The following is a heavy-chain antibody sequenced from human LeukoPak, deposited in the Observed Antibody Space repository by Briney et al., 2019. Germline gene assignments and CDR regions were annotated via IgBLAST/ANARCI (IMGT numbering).Heavy chain of an antibody. J-gene: IGHJ3*02. CDR1: GYSISSGYF. CDR3: ARGFYIAKNAGVFDM. V-gene: IGHV4-38-2*02. CDR2: MYHSGST. Sequence: PSETLSLTCTVSGYSISSGYFWGWIRQPPGKGLEWIGSMYHSGSTYYNPSLKSRVTISQDTSKNQFSLKLSSVTAADTAVYYCARGFYIAKNAGVFDMWGQGTMVTVSS. D-gene: IGHD1-1*01.